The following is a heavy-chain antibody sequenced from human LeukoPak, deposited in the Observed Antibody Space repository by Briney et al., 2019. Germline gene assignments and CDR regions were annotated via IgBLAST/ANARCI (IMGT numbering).Heavy chain of an antibody. Sequence: GASVKVSCKASGYTFTSYDINWVRQATGQGLEWMGWMNPNSGNTGYAQKFQGRVTITRNTSISTAYMELSSLRSEDTAVYYCARGSSSSYYYYHMDVWGKGTTVTVSS. CDR2: MNPNSGNT. J-gene: IGHJ6*03. D-gene: IGHD6-6*01. V-gene: IGHV1-8*03. CDR3: ARGSSSSYYYYHMDV. CDR1: GYTFTSYD.